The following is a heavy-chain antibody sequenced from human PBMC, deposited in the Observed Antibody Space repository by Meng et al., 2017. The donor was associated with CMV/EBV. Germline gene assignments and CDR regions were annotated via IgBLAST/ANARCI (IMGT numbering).Heavy chain of an antibody. CDR1: GYTFTGYY. CDR2: IIPIFGTA. CDR3: ARSSIVVVPAARSFDY. Sequence: SVKVSCKASGYTFTGYYMHWVRQAPGQGLEWMGGIIPIFGTANYAQKFQGRVTITTDESTSTAYMELSSLRSEDTAVYYCARSSIVVVPAARSFDYWGQGTLVTVSS. D-gene: IGHD2-2*01. J-gene: IGHJ4*02. V-gene: IGHV1-69*05.